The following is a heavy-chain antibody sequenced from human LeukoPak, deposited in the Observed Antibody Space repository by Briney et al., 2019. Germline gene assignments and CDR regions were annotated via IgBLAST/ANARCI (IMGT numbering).Heavy chain of an antibody. D-gene: IGHD3-10*01. CDR3: GRDVYGTFGELLGWFDP. CDR1: GYTFTSYA. Sequence: ASVKVSCKASGYTFTSYAMNWVRQAPGQGLEWMGWINTNTGNPTYAQGFTGRFVFSLDTSVSTAYLQISSLKAEDTAVYYCGRDVYGTFGELLGWFDPWGQGTLVTVSS. V-gene: IGHV7-4-1*02. J-gene: IGHJ5*02. CDR2: INTNTGNP.